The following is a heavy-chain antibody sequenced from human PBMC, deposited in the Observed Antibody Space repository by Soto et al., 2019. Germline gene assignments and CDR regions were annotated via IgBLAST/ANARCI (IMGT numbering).Heavy chain of an antibody. V-gene: IGHV3-21*01. CDR2: ISSSGYI. Sequence: PGGSLRLSYAASGFNFHSYTINWVRQAPGKRLEWLSSISSSGYIFSTDSVRGRFTISRDNAKNSVYLQINSLRAEDTAVYFCARDCSGGSCYPGMDVWGQGTTVTVSS. D-gene: IGHD2-15*01. CDR1: GFNFHSYT. J-gene: IGHJ6*02. CDR3: ARDCSGGSCYPGMDV.